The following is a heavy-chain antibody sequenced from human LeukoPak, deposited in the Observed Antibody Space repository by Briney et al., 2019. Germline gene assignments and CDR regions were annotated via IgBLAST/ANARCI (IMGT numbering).Heavy chain of an antibody. Sequence: ASVKVSCKAAGYTFTSYAMHCVRQAPGQRLEWIVWINAGNGNTKYSHKFQGRFTITSDTSASTAYMELISLSSEDTAVYYFARVTEWFGELFPGWFDPWGQGPLVTVSS. V-gene: IGHV1-3*01. CDR1: GYTFTSYA. D-gene: IGHD3-10*01. CDR3: ARVTEWFGELFPGWFDP. J-gene: IGHJ5*02. CDR2: INAGNGNT.